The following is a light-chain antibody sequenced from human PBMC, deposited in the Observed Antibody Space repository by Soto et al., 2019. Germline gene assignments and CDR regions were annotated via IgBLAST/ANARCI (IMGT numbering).Light chain of an antibody. V-gene: IGLV1-40*01. Sequence: QLVLTQPPSVSGAPGQRVTISCTGSSSNIGAGYDVHWYLQLPGTAPKLLIYGNSNRPSGVPDRFSGSKSGTSASLAITGLQAEDEADYYCQSYDSSLSGPVVFGGGTKLTVL. CDR3: QSYDSSLSGPVV. CDR2: GNS. CDR1: SSNIGAGYD. J-gene: IGLJ2*01.